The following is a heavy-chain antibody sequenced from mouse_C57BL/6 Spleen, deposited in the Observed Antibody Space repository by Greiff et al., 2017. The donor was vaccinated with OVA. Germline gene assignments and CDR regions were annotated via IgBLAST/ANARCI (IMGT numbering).Heavy chain of an antibody. CDR2: IDPSDSYT. J-gene: IGHJ2*01. Sequence: QVQLKQPGAELVMPGASVKLSCKASGYTFTSYWMHWVKQRPGQGLEWIGEIDPSDSYTNYNQKFKGKSTLTVDKASSTAYMQLSSLTSEDSAVYYCARSAGRGYYFDGWGQGTTLTVAS. CDR1: GYTFTSYW. CDR3: ARSAGRGYYFDG. V-gene: IGHV1-69*01. D-gene: IGHD4-1*01.